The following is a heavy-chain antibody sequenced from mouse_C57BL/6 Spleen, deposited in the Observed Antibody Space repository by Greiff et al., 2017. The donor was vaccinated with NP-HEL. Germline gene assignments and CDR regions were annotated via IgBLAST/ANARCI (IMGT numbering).Heavy chain of an antibody. Sequence: VQLQQSGPELVKPGASVKIPCKASGYTFTDYNMDWVQQSHGKSLEWIGDINPNNGGTIYNQKFKGKATLTVDKSSSTAYMELRSLTSEDTAVYYCARSGGYYAMDYWGQGTSVTVSS. D-gene: IGHD1-1*02. J-gene: IGHJ4*01. V-gene: IGHV1-18*01. CDR2: INPNNGGT. CDR1: GYTFTDYN. CDR3: ARSGGYYAMDY.